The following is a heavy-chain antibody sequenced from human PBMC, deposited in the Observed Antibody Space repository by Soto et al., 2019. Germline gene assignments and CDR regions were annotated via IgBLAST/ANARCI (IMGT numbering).Heavy chain of an antibody. Sequence: QAGGSLRLSCAASGFTFSSYWMHWVRQVPGKGLVWVSRINTDGSSTTYADSVKGRFTISRDNSINTVFLQMNSLRADDTALYFCAKNSGWFNTWGQGALVTVSS. V-gene: IGHV3-74*03. J-gene: IGHJ5*02. CDR2: INTDGSST. CDR3: AKNSGWFNT. D-gene: IGHD3-10*01. CDR1: GFTFSSYW.